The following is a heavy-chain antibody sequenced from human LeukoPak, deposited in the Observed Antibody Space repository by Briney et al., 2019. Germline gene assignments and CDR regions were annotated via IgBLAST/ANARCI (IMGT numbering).Heavy chain of an antibody. D-gene: IGHD6-19*01. CDR1: GFTLSNYA. Sequence: GGSLRLSCAASGFTLSNYAMSWVRRAPGKGLESVSGISGSGGTTYCADSVKGRFTISRDNPKNTLYLQMNSLRAEDTALYYCAKDTGAVTGTMDHWGQGNLVTVSS. J-gene: IGHJ4*02. V-gene: IGHV3-23*01. CDR2: ISGSGGTT. CDR3: AKDTGAVTGTMDH.